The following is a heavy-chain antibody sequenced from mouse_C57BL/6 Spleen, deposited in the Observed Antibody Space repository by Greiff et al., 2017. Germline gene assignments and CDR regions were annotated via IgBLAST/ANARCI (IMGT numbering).Heavy chain of an antibody. CDR2: IRNKANGYTT. CDR1: GFTFTDYY. Sequence: EVKLVESGGGLVQPGGSLSLSCAASGFTFTDYYMSWVRQTPGKALEWLGFIRNKANGYTTEYSASVKGRFTISRDNSQSILYLRMIALRAEDSATYYCARYTTVVAFDYWGKGTTLTVSS. J-gene: IGHJ2*01. CDR3: ARYTTVVAFDY. D-gene: IGHD1-1*01. V-gene: IGHV7-3*01.